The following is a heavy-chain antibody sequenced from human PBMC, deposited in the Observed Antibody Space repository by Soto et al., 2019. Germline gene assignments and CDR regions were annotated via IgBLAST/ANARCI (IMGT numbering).Heavy chain of an antibody. V-gene: IGHV3-11*01. D-gene: IGHD2-15*01. CDR1: GFTFSDYY. CDR3: ARDLQEYCSGGSCYGVYCHYYMYV. CDR2: ISSSGSTI. J-gene: IGHJ6*03. Sequence: LRLSCAASGFTFSDYYMSWIRQAPGKGLEWVSYISSSGSTIYYADSVKGRFTISRDNAKNSLYLQMNSLRAEDTAVYYCARDLQEYCSGGSCYGVYCHYYMYVSAQRTTVPVS.